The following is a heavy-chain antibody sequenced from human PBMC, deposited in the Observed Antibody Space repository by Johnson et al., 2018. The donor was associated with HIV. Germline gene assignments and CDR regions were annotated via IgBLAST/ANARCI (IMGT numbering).Heavy chain of an antibody. J-gene: IGHJ3*02. D-gene: IGHD6-13*01. V-gene: IGHV3-11*04. CDR3: ARDLPNSSSWYRRNDAFDI. CDR1: GFTFSDYY. CDR2: ISSSGSTI. Sequence: QVQLVESGGGLVKPGGSLRLSCAASGFTFSDYYMSWIRQAPGKGLEWVSYISSSGSTIYYADSVKGRFTISRDNAKNSLYLQMNSLRAEDTAVYYCARDLPNSSSWYRRNDAFDIWGQGTMVTVSS.